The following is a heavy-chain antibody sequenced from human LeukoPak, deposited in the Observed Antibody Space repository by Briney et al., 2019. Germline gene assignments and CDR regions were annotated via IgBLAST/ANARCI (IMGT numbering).Heavy chain of an antibody. Sequence: SETLSLTCTVSGGSISSYYWSWIRQPAGKGLEWIGRIYTSGSTNYNPSLKSRVTMSVDTSKNQFSLKLSSVTAADTAVYYCARDQDVTIFGVVIIAGAFDIWGQGTMVTVSS. J-gene: IGHJ3*02. D-gene: IGHD3-3*01. CDR2: IYTSGST. CDR1: GGSISSYY. V-gene: IGHV4-4*07. CDR3: ARDQDVTIFGVVIIAGAFDI.